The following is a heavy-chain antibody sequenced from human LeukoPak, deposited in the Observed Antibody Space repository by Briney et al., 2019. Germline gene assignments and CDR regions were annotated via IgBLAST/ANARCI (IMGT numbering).Heavy chain of an antibody. CDR3: SRFEYGAAADETGGY. Sequence: GGSLRLSCAASGFTFSGSAVHWVRQASGRGLEWVARIKTKANSYATAYAASVKGRFTISRDDSKNTAYLQMNSLKTEDTAVYYCSRFEYGAAADETGGYWGQGTLVTVSS. CDR2: IKTKANSYAT. D-gene: IGHD6-13*01. V-gene: IGHV3-73*01. J-gene: IGHJ4*02. CDR1: GFTFSGSA.